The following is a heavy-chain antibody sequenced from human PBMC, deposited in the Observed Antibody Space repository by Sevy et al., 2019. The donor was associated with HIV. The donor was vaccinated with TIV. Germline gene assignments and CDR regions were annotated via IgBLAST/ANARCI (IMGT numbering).Heavy chain of an antibody. Sequence: GGCLRLSCAASGFTFSSYAMNWVRQAPGKGLEWISSINAISSNIYYADSVKGRFTISRDNAENSLYLQMNSVRAEDTAAYYCARHLFSGGNAVYGYWGQGTLVTVSS. D-gene: IGHD2-15*01. CDR3: ARHLFSGGNAVYGY. V-gene: IGHV3-21*01. CDR1: GFTFSSYA. J-gene: IGHJ4*02. CDR2: INAISSNI.